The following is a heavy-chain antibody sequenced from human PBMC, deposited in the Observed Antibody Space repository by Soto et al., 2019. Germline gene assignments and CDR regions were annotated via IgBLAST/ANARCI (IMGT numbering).Heavy chain of an antibody. CDR2: ISAYNGNT. J-gene: IGHJ1*01. D-gene: IGHD3-22*01. V-gene: IGHV1-18*01. CDR3: ARVHYYDSSGYYYEYFQH. CDR1: GYTFTSYG. Sequence: QVQLVQSGAEVKKPGASVKVSCKASGYTFTSYGISWVRQAPGQGLEWMGWISAYNGNTNYAQKLQGRVTMTTDTSTSTAYMELRSLRSDDTAVYYCARVHYYDSSGYYYEYFQHWGQGTLVTVSS.